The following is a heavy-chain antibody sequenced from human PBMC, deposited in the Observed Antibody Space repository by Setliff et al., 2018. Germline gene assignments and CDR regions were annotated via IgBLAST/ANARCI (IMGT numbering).Heavy chain of an antibody. Sequence: PSETLSLTCTVSGASVSGNSYYWGWIRQPPGKGLEWIGYIYYSGSTSYYNPSLKSRVTISLDTSKNQFSLSLTSVTAEDTAVYYCARMSGFQYIDVWDKGTTVTVSS. CDR2: IYYSGSTS. J-gene: IGHJ6*03. D-gene: IGHD3-3*01. CDR1: GASVSGNSYY. V-gene: IGHV4-39*07. CDR3: ARMSGFQYIDV.